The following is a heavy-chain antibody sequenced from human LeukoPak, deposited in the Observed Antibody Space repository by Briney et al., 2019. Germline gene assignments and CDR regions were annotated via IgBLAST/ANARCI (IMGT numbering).Heavy chain of an antibody. Sequence: ASVKVSCKVSGYTLTELSMHWVRQAPGKGLEWMGGFDPEDGETIYARKFQGRVTITEDTSTDTAYMELSSLRSEDTAVYYCATGQGGSYHLGFDYWGQGTLVTVSS. CDR2: FDPEDGET. D-gene: IGHD1-26*01. CDR3: ATGQGGSYHLGFDY. J-gene: IGHJ4*02. CDR1: GYTLTELS. V-gene: IGHV1-24*01.